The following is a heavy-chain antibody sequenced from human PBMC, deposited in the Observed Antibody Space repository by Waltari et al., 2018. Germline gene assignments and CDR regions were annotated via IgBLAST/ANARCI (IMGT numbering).Heavy chain of an antibody. CDR1: GFTVSSNY. Sequence: EVQLVETGGGLIQPGGSLRLSCAASGFTVSSNYMSWVRKAPGKGLEWVSVIYSGGSTNYADSVKGRFTISRDNSKNTLYLQMNSLRAEDTAVYYCARDTVRGYYYYMDVWGKGTTVTVSS. CDR3: ARDTVRGYYYYMDV. D-gene: IGHD4-4*01. V-gene: IGHV3-53*02. CDR2: IYSGGST. J-gene: IGHJ6*03.